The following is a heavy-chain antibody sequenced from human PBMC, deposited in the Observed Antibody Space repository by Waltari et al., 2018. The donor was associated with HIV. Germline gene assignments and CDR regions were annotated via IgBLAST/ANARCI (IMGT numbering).Heavy chain of an antibody. CDR3: ARVIRALSGTYSSYYFDF. CDR2: TSQTGSA. J-gene: IGHJ4*02. Sequence: QVHLQESGPGLVTPSATLSLTCSVSGNTSNSPYYWGWLRQAPGKGLQWLASTSQTGSAIYHASLKSRVSVSFDTSNDQLSLKLRSVTAADTALYFCARVIRALSGTYSSYYFDFWGQGIMVTVSS. V-gene: IGHV4-38-2*02. D-gene: IGHD1-26*01. CDR1: GNTSNSPYY.